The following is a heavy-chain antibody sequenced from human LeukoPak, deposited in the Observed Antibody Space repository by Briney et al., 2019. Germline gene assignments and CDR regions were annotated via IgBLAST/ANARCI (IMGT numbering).Heavy chain of an antibody. CDR3: AREWGINAFDP. V-gene: IGHV4-59*01. CDR2: IYYSGTT. J-gene: IGHJ5*02. CDR1: GGSISSYY. D-gene: IGHD3-10*01. Sequence: ASETLSLTCTVSGGSISSYYWSWIRQPPGKGLEWIGYIYYSGTTNYNPSLKSRVTISVDTSKNQFSLKLSSVTAADAAVYYCAREWGINAFDPWGQETLVTVSS.